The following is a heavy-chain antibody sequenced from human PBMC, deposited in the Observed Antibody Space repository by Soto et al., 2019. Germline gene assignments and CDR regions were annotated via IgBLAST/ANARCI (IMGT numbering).Heavy chain of an antibody. CDR2: INRDGGST. D-gene: IGHD4-17*01. Sequence: GGSLRLSCAAFGFPFDDYGMSWVRQAPGKGLEWVSGINRDGGSTGYADSVKGRFTISRDNAKNSLYLQMNSLRAEGTAFYYCARAPGYYGDFFDYWGQGTLVTVSS. CDR1: GFPFDDYG. CDR3: ARAPGYYGDFFDY. J-gene: IGHJ4*02. V-gene: IGHV3-20*04.